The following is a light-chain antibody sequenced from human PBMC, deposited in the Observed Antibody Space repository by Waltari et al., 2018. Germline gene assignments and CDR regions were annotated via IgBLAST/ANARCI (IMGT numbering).Light chain of an antibody. CDR1: QGILDGSNNRNS. Sequence: DIVMTQSPDSLAVSLGERATINCKSSQGILDGSNNRNSLAWYQQKPGQSPNLLIYWASTRGSGVPDRFSGSGYGTDFSLTISSLQAEDVAVYYCQQYYRVPLTFGGGTKIEIK. CDR2: WAS. J-gene: IGKJ4*01. CDR3: QQYYRVPLT. V-gene: IGKV4-1*01.